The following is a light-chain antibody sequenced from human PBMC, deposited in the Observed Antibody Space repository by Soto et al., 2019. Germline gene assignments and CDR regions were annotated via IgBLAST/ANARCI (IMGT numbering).Light chain of an antibody. J-gene: IGLJ1*01. V-gene: IGLV2-14*01. CDR1: SSDVGGYNY. Sequence: QSAVTQPASVSGSPGQSITISCTGGSSDVGGYNYVSWYQQHPGIAPKLLIYGVTNRPSGVSTRFSGSKSGNTASLTISGLQAEDEADYHCSSYTSASTLLYLFGTGTKLTVL. CDR2: GVT. CDR3: SSYTSASTLLYL.